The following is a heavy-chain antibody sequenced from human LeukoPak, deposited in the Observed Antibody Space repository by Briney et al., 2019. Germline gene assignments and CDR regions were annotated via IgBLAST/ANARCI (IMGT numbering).Heavy chain of an antibody. J-gene: IGHJ4*02. Sequence: PSETLSLTCSVSGGSISSSDYYWSWIRQPPGKGLEWIGYINYSGSTYYNPSLKSRVTISVDTSKNQFSLTVSSVTAADTAVYYCASIVVVPAAIAYWGQGALVTVSS. V-gene: IGHV4-30-4*01. CDR2: INYSGST. CDR3: ASIVVVPAAIAY. D-gene: IGHD2-2*01. CDR1: GGSISSSDYY.